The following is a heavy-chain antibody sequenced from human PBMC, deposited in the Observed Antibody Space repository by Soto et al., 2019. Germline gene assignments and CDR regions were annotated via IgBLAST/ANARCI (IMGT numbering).Heavy chain of an antibody. CDR2: IIPIFGTA. CDR3: ARDYYDRVGGDPLDY. Sequence: ASVKVSCKASGGTFSSYAISWVRQAPGQGLEWMGGIIPIFGTANYAQKFQGRVTITADESTSTAYMELSSLRSEDTAVYYCARDYYDRVGGDPLDYWGQGTLVTVSS. J-gene: IGHJ4*02. CDR1: GGTFSSYA. V-gene: IGHV1-69*13. D-gene: IGHD3-22*01.